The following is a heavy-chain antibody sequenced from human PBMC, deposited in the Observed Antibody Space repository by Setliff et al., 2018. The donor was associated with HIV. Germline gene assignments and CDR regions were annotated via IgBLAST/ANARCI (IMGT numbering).Heavy chain of an antibody. V-gene: IGHV3-30*02. CDR1: GFTFSNYG. CDR2: IRYDGSDK. J-gene: IGHJ4*02. D-gene: IGHD1-26*01. CDR3: AKEKGGSYKYFDY. Sequence: GGSLRLSCAASGFTFSNYGMHWVRQAPGKGLEWVAFIRYDGSDKYYADSVKGRFTISRDNSKNSLYLQMNSLRTEDTALYYCAKEKGGSYKYFDYWGQGTLVTVSS.